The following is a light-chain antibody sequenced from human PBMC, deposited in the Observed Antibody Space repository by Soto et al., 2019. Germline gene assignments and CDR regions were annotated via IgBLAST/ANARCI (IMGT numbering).Light chain of an antibody. CDR2: AAS. Sequence: QMTQSPSSLSASVGDRVTITCRASQGVSAYLLWYPLRQGTAPKLLIYAASNLLSGVPSRFSGSGSGTNFPLTISSLQAEDFAPYDCQQSYKTPHTFGQGTKLET. J-gene: IGKJ2*01. CDR3: QQSYKTPHT. V-gene: IGKV1-39*01. CDR1: QGVSAY.